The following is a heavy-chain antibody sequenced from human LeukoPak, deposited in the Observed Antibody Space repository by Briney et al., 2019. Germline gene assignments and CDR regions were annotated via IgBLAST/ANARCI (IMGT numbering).Heavy chain of an antibody. Sequence: ATQTLSLTCTVSGGSISSGGYYWSWIRQPPGKGLEWIGYIYHSGSTYYNPSLKSRVTISVDRSKNQFSLKLSSVTAADTAVYYCAGSGYSSSWYSAFDIWGQGTMVTVSS. V-gene: IGHV4-30-2*02. D-gene: IGHD6-13*01. J-gene: IGHJ3*02. CDR2: IYHSGST. CDR1: GGSISSGGYY. CDR3: AGSGYSSSWYSAFDI.